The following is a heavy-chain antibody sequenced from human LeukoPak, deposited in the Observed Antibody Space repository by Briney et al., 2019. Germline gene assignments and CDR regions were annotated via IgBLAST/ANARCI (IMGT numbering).Heavy chain of an antibody. CDR2: IKQDGSEK. V-gene: IGHV3-7*01. CDR3: ARESYSSSWYEGGPGGPAFDI. D-gene: IGHD6-13*01. CDR1: GFTFSSYW. J-gene: IGHJ3*02. Sequence: AGGSLRLSCAASGFTFSSYWMSWVRQAPGKGLEWVANIKQDGSEKYYVDSVKGRFTISGDNAKNSLYLQMNSLRAEDTAVYYCARESYSSSWYEGGPGGPAFDIWGQGTMVTVSS.